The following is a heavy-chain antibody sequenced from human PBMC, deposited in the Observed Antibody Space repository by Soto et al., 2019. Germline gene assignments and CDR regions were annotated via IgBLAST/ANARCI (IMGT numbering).Heavy chain of an antibody. CDR3: AKDTMVRRVTNSYSYGMDV. D-gene: IGHD3-10*01. J-gene: IGHJ6*01. CDR1: GFTFSSYA. V-gene: IGHV3-23*01. CDR2: ISGSGDST. Sequence: GGSLRLSCVGSGFTFSSYAMSWVRQAPGKGLEWVSAISGSGDSTYYADSVKGRFTISRDNSKNTLYLQMNRLRVEDTAVYYCAKDTMVRRVTNSYSYGMDVWGQGTTVTVS.